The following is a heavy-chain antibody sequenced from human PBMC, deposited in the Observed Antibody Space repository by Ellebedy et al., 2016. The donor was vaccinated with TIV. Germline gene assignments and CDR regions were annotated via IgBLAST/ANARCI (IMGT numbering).Heavy chain of an antibody. V-gene: IGHV3-9*01. CDR1: GFTFDDYG. CDR3: RASSGYYGHDY. CDR2: ISWNSGSI. D-gene: IGHD3-22*01. J-gene: IGHJ4*02. Sequence: SLKISCAASGFTFDDYGMHWVRQAPGKGLEWVSGISWNSGSIGYADSVKGRFTISRDNAKNSLYLQMNSLRAEDTALYLCRASSGYYGHDYWGQGTLVTVSS.